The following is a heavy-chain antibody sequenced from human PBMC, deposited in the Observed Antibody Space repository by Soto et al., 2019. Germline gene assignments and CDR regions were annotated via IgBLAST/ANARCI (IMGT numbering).Heavy chain of an antibody. D-gene: IGHD3-16*01. CDR3: ARLKSFVTTSAGQNYHNGMDV. J-gene: IGHJ6*02. CDR1: GGFISNIY. Sequence: SETLSLTCTVSGGFISNIYWSWVRQPQGTGMGWDGYIYYSGSTNYNPSHKSQVTILLDMSKNQFSLRLRSVTAADTAVYYGARLKSFVTTSAGQNYHNGMDVWGQGTPVTVSS. CDR2: IYYSGST. V-gene: IGHV4-59*01.